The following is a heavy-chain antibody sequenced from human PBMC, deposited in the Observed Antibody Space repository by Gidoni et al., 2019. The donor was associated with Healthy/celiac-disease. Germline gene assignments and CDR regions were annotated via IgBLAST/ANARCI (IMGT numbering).Heavy chain of an antibody. V-gene: IGHV3-73*02. Sequence: EVQLVASGGGMVQPGGSLKLSCAASGFTCRGSAMHWVRQASGKGLEWVGRIRSKANSYATAYAASVKGRFTISRDDSKNTAYLQMNSLKTEDTAVYYCTPAYGGLHLGELSFDYWGQGTLVTVSS. J-gene: IGHJ4*02. CDR1: GFTCRGSA. CDR2: IRSKANSYAT. CDR3: TPAYGGLHLGELSFDY. D-gene: IGHD3-16*02.